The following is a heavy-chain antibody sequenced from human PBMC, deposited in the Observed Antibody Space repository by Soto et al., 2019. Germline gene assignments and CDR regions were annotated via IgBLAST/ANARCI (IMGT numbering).Heavy chain of an antibody. J-gene: IGHJ4*02. Sequence: GGSLRLSCAASGFTFSSYSMNWVRQAPGKGLEWVSSISSSSSYIYYADSVRGRFTISRDNAKNSLYLQMNSLRAEDTAVYYCARSRRRGGYNLTPDYWGQGTLVTVSS. CDR1: GFTFSSYS. D-gene: IGHD5-12*01. V-gene: IGHV3-21*01. CDR3: ARSRRRGGYNLTPDY. CDR2: ISSSSSYI.